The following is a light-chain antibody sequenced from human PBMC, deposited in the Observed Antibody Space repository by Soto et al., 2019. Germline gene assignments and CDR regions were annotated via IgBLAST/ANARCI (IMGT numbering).Light chain of an antibody. CDR3: QQYNSYSG. Sequence: DIQMTQSPSTLSASVGDRVTITCRASQSISSWLAWYQQKPGKAPKLLIYDASSLESGVPSRFSGSGSGTEFPLTISRLQHDDFATYYCQQYNSYSGFGQGTKVEIK. CDR2: DAS. CDR1: QSISSW. J-gene: IGKJ1*01. V-gene: IGKV1-5*01.